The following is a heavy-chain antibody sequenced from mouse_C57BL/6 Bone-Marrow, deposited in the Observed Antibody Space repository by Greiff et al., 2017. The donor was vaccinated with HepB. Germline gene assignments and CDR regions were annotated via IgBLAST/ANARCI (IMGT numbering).Heavy chain of an antibody. D-gene: IGHD1-1*02. V-gene: IGHV3-6*01. CDR3: ARWWSFAY. J-gene: IGHJ3*01. Sequence: VQLQQSGPGLVKPSQSLSLTCSVTGYSITSGYYWNWIRQFPGNKLEWMGYISYDGSNHYNPSLKNRISITRDTSKNQFFLKLNSVTTEDTATYYCARWWSFAYWGQGTLVTVSA. CDR1: GYSITSGYY. CDR2: ISYDGSN.